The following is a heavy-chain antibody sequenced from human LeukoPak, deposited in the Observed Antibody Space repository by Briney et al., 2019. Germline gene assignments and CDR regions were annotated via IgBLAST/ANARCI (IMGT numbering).Heavy chain of an antibody. J-gene: IGHJ4*02. CDR2: INPNSGGT. V-gene: IGHV1-2*06. D-gene: IGHD2-2*01. Sequence: ASVKVSCKASGYTFIGYYMHWVRQAPGQGLEWMGRINPNSGGTDYAQKFQGRVTMTRDTSISTAYLEFSSLRSDDTAVYYCARDLSVYCSSTSCSFDYWGQGTLVTVSS. CDR3: ARDLSVYCSSTSCSFDY. CDR1: GYTFIGYY.